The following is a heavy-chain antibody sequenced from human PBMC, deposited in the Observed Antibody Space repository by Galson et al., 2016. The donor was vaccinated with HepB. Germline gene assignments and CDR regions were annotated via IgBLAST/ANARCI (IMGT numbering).Heavy chain of an antibody. CDR2: ISGDGSNK. D-gene: IGHD2-8*01. CDR1: GFTFSSYA. Sequence: SLRLSCAASGFTFSSYAFHWVRQAPGKGLEWVALISGDGSNKSFADSVKGRFTISRDNSKNTVYLQMNSLRAEDTAVYYCARDMVEWWPTLYWGQGTLVTVSS. CDR3: ARDMVEWWPTLY. J-gene: IGHJ4*02. V-gene: IGHV3-30-3*01.